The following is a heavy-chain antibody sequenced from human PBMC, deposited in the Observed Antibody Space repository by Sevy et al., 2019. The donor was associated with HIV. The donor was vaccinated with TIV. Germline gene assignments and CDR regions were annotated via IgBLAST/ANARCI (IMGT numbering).Heavy chain of an antibody. CDR2: RSYDGRNK. V-gene: IGHV3-30*04. J-gene: IGHJ4*02. Sequence: GRSLRLSCAASGFTFSSYAMYWVRQAPGKGLEWVADRSYDGRNKYYADSVKGRFTISRDNSKNTMYLQMNSLRAEDTAMYYCARGPVPIAAAGTYFDYWGQATLVTVSS. D-gene: IGHD6-13*01. CDR3: ARGPVPIAAAGTYFDY. CDR1: GFTFSSYA.